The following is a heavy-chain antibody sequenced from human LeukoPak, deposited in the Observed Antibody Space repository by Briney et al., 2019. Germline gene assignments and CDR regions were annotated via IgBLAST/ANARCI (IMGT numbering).Heavy chain of an antibody. CDR2: MNPNSGNT. D-gene: IGHD1-26*01. V-gene: IGHV1-8*01. Sequence: ASVKVSCKASGYTFTSYDINWVRQATGQGLEWMGWMNPNSGNTGYAQKFQGRVTMTRNTSISTAYMELSSLRSEDTAVYYCARDMMWEPPTAFDIWGQGTMVTVSS. CDR1: GYTFTSYD. CDR3: ARDMMWEPPTAFDI. J-gene: IGHJ3*02.